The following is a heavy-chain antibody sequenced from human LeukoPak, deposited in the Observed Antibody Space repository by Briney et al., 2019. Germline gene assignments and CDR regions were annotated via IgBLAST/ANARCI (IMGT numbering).Heavy chain of an antibody. CDR3: ARDSHWGVPFDY. CDR1: GGSISSYY. Sequence: AGTLSLTCTVSGGSISSYYWNWIRQPAGRGLEWIGHIYSSGNTNYIPSVKGRFTMSVDKSKNQLSLKLRSVTAADTAVYYCARDSHWGVPFDYWGQGTLVTVSS. J-gene: IGHJ4*02. CDR2: IYSSGNT. D-gene: IGHD7-27*01. V-gene: IGHV4-4*07.